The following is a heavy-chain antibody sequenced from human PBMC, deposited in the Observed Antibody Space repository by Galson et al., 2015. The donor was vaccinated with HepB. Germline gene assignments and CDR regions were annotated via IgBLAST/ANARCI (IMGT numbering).Heavy chain of an antibody. D-gene: IGHD2-15*01. Sequence: SLRLSCADSGFTFSTYSMNWVRQAPGKGLEWVSSISSISSYIYYADSVQGRFTISRDNAKNSLYLQMKSLTAEDTAVYYCATTLLPGGMDVWGQGTTVTVSS. CDR3: ATTLLPGGMDV. CDR2: ISSISSYI. CDR1: GFTFSTYS. J-gene: IGHJ6*02. V-gene: IGHV3-21*01.